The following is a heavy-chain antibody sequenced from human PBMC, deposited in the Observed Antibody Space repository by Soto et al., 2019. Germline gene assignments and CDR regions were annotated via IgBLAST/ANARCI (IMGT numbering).Heavy chain of an antibody. V-gene: IGHV3-21*01. J-gene: IGHJ4*02. D-gene: IGHD3-22*01. CDR3: ASAYYDRISFYFDT. CDR2: ISSSTSFI. CDR1: ELTFSSYG. Sequence: PGGSLRLSCAACELTFSSYGMNWVRQAPGKGLEWVSAISSSTSFIHYADSVKGRFTISRDNAKNSLYLQMNSLRAEDTAMYYCASAYYDRISFYFDTWDPGTLLTVSS.